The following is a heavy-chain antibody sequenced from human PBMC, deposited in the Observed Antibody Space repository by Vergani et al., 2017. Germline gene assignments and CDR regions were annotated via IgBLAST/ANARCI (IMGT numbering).Heavy chain of an antibody. V-gene: IGHV3-23*04. Sequence: VQLVESGGGVVQPGRSLRLSCAASGFTFSSYGMHWVRQAPGKGLEWVSAISGSGGSTYYADSVKGRFTISRDNSKNTLYLQMNSLRAEDTAVYYCARGLKYYYDSSGYTDYWGQGTLVTVSS. D-gene: IGHD3-22*01. CDR2: ISGSGGST. CDR3: ARGLKYYYDSSGYTDY. CDR1: GFTFSSYG. J-gene: IGHJ4*02.